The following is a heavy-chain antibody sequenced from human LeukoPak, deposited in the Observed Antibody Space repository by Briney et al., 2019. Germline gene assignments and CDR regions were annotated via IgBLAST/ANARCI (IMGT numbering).Heavy chain of an antibody. D-gene: IGHD4-11*01. CDR2: ISYDGCEK. CDR1: GFTFSTYA. Sequence: GGSLRPSCAASGFTFSTYAMHWVRQAPGEGLEWVAFISYDGCEKYYPDYVKGRFTISRDNSKNTLYLQISSLISEDTAVYYCASELRDRNYDFEYWGQGTLVTVSS. CDR3: ASELRDRNYDFEY. J-gene: IGHJ4*02. V-gene: IGHV3-30*04.